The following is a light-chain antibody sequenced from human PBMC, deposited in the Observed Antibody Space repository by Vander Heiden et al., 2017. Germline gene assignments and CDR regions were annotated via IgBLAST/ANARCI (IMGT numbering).Light chain of an antibody. CDR1: SSDVGAYDI. V-gene: IGLV2-23*02. J-gene: IGLJ1*01. CDR2: EVN. Sequence: QSALTQPASVSGSPGQSITVSCTGTSSDVGAYDIVTWYRQHPGKAPQLMIYEVNKRPSGLSDRFSGSKSGNTASLTISGLQAEDEADYYCSSYAGSGTFFVFGTGTKVT. CDR3: SSYAGSGTFFV.